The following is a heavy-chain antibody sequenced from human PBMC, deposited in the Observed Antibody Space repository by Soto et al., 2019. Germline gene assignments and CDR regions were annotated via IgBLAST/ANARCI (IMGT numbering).Heavy chain of an antibody. J-gene: IGHJ3*02. CDR1: GFTFSSYA. CDR3: AKRAGGSPGAFDI. CDR2: ISGTGDST. Sequence: QPGGSLRLSCAASGFTFSSYAMSWVRQAPGKGLEWVSSISGTGDSTFYADSVKGRFTISRDNSKNTLYLQMNSLRAEDTAVHYCAKRAGGSPGAFDIWGQGTMVTVS. D-gene: IGHD6-19*01. V-gene: IGHV3-23*01.